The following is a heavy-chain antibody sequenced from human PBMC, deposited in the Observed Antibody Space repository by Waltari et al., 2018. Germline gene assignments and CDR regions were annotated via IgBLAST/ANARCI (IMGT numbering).Heavy chain of an antibody. Sequence: QVQLQESGPGVVKPSENLSLTCAVSGDSITGHHYNWIRQPPGKGLEWIGCINLRETTSYTYNPSLKSRVIISLDTSNQQFSLKMSSVTAADTAVYYCARTSNSGGYWGQGTLVTVSS. CDR1: GDSITGHH. CDR3: ARTSNSGGY. D-gene: IGHD3-10*01. J-gene: IGHJ4*02. CDR2: INLRETTSY. V-gene: IGHV4-59*11.